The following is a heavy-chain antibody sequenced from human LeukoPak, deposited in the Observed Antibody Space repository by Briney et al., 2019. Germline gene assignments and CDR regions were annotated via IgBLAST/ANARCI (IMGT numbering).Heavy chain of an antibody. V-gene: IGHV3-30*18. CDR2: ISKVGTKQ. CDR1: RFTFTTFG. Sequence: GRSLTPSCAASRFTFTTFGMICVSQPPGKGREWVAVISKVGTKQYYADSVKGRFSTSRDNSKNTLYLQMNSLRAEDTAVYCCANFVYCSGGSCYDYWGQGTLVTVSS. D-gene: IGHD2-15*01. CDR3: ANFVYCSGGSCYDY. J-gene: IGHJ4*02.